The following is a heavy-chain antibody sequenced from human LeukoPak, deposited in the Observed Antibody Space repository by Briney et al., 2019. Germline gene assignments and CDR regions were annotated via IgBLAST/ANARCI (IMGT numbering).Heavy chain of an antibody. J-gene: IGHJ4*02. Sequence: ASVKVSCKASAYNFTTYGISWVRQAPGQGLEWMGWISAYNGNVKYAQKFQDRVIMTTDTSTSTAYMELRSLTSDDTGVYFCARGGSGWFGALEFDYWGQGTLVTVSS. CDR2: ISAYNGNV. CDR3: ARGGSGWFGALEFDY. V-gene: IGHV1-18*01. D-gene: IGHD3-10*01. CDR1: AYNFTTYG.